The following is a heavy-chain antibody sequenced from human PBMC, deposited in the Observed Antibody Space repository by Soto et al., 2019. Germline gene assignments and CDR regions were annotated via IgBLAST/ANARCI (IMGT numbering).Heavy chain of an antibody. CDR3: ATLYSSGWCNWLDP. D-gene: IGHD6-19*01. Sequence: GASVKVSCKASGYTFTSYDINWLRQATGQGLEWMGWMNPNSGNTGYAQKFQGRVTMTRNTSISTAYMELSSLRSEDTAVYYCATLYSSGWCNWLDPWGQGTLVTVSS. CDR2: MNPNSGNT. V-gene: IGHV1-8*01. J-gene: IGHJ5*02. CDR1: GYTFTSYD.